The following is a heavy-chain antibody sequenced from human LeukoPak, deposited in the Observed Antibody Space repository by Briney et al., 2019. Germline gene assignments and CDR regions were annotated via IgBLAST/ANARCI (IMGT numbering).Heavy chain of an antibody. Sequence: PGGSLRLSCVASGFTFSNYWMHWVRQAPGKGLVWVSRINSDGSTTSYAGSVKGRFTISRDNAKNTLYLQMNSLRADDTAVYYCARRGAGTGATDYWGQGTLVTVSS. V-gene: IGHV3-74*01. D-gene: IGHD1-1*01. CDR1: GFTFSNYW. CDR3: ARRGAGTGATDY. J-gene: IGHJ4*02. CDR2: INSDGSTT.